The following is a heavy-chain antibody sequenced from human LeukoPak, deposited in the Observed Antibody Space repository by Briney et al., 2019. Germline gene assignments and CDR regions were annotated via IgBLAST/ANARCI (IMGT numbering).Heavy chain of an antibody. Sequence: PGGSLRLSCAASGFTFSSYGMHWVRQAPGKGLEWVAVISYDGSNKYYADSVKGRFTISRDNSKNTLYLQMNSLRAEDTAVYYCAKDGNSGSYHDYWGQGTLVTVSS. CDR2: ISYDGSNK. D-gene: IGHD1-26*01. CDR3: AKDGNSGSYHDY. CDR1: GFTFSSYG. V-gene: IGHV3-30*18. J-gene: IGHJ4*02.